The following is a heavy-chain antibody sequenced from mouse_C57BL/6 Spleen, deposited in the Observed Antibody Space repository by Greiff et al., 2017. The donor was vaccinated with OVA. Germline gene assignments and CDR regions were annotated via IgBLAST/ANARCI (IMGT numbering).Heavy chain of an antibody. D-gene: IGHD1-1*01. V-gene: IGHV1-80*01. CDR1: GYAFSSYW. J-gene: IGHJ2*01. CDR2: IYPGDGDT. Sequence: VKLMESGAELVKPGASVKISCKASGYAFSSYWMNWVKQRPGKGLEWIGQIYPGDGDTNYNGKFKGKATLTADKSSSTAYMQLSSLTSEDSAVYFCARGVWDYYYFDYWGQGTTLTVSS. CDR3: ARGVWDYYYFDY.